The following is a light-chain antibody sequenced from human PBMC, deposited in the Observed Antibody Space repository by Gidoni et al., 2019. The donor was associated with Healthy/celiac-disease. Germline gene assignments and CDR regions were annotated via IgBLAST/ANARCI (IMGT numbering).Light chain of an antibody. J-gene: IGKJ3*01. CDR2: GAS. V-gene: IGKV3-20*01. CDR1: QSISSSY. CDR3: QQYGSSPPLIT. Sequence: EIVLTQSPGTLSLSPGERATLSCRASQSISSSYLAWYQQKPGQAHSLLIYGASSRATGIPDRFSGSGSGTDFTLTISRLEPEDFAVYYCQQYGSSPPLITFGPGTKVDIK.